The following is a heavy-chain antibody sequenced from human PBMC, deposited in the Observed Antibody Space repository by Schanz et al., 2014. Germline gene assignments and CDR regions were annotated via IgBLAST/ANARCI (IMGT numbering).Heavy chain of an antibody. J-gene: IGHJ4*02. V-gene: IGHV1-18*01. CDR3: ARDAADFYDILTEEDY. CDR2: ISAYNGNT. Sequence: QVQLVQSGAEVKKPGASVRVSCKASGYTFTTYAMSWVRQAPGQGLEWMGWISAYNGNTKYPQKLQGRVTMTTDTSTSTAYIELRSLRSDDTAVYYCARDAADFYDILTEEDYWGQGTLVTVSS. D-gene: IGHD3-9*01. CDR1: GYTFTTYA.